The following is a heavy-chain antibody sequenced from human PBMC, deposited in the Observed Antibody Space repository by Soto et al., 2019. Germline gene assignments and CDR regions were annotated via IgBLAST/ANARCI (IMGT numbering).Heavy chain of an antibody. CDR2: INNGGSST. V-gene: IGHV3-23*01. CDR3: ARFCSGGSLCYMGV. CDR1: GFTFSNYG. J-gene: IGHJ6*04. Sequence: PGGSLRLSCAASGFTFSNYGMTWVRQAPGKGLEWVSSINNGGSSTYYADSVKGRFTISRDNSENTLYLQVNGLRAEDTAVYYCARFCSGGSLCYMGVWGKGITVTVSS. D-gene: IGHD2-15*01.